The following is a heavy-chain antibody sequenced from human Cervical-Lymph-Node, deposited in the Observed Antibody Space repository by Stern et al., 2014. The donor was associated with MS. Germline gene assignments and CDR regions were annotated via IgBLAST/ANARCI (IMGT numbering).Heavy chain of an antibody. J-gene: IGHJ6*02. CDR3: ARGYIMDV. Sequence: QVQLVESGPEVKKPGASVRVSCKGSGYTFSSYGISWVRQIPGQGLEWMGWLSGYKGNTNYAQKFQDRVTMTTDTSTSIAYLELRSLRSDDTAFYYCARGYIMDVWGQGTTVTVSS. V-gene: IGHV1-18*01. CDR2: LSGYKGNT. CDR1: GYTFSSYG. D-gene: IGHD5-24*01.